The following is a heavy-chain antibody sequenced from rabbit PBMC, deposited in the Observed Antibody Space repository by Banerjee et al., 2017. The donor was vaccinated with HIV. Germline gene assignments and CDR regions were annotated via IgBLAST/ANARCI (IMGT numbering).Heavy chain of an antibody. V-gene: IGHV1S40*01. CDR3: ARDYNFQL. CDR1: GFSFNTYW. Sequence: QSLEESGGDLVKPGASLTLTCTASGFSFNTYWMSWVRQAPGKGLEWIACINTGSDSTWYASWAKGRFTISKTSSTTVTLQMTSLTAADTATYFCARDYNFQLWGQGTLVTVS. J-gene: IGHJ3*01. D-gene: IGHD1-1*01. CDR2: INTGSDST.